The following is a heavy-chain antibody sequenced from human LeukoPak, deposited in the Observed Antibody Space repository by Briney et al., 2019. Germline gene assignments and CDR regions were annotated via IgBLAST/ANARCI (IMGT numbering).Heavy chain of an antibody. D-gene: IGHD5-18*01. V-gene: IGHV4-39*01. CDR1: GGSISSSSYY. Sequence: SETLSLTCTVSGGSISSSSYYWGWIRQPPGKGQEWIGSIYYSGSTYYTPSLKSRVTISVDTSKNQFSLKLSSVTAADTAVYYCARQVTFGYAYAYYFDYWGQGSLVTVSS. CDR3: ARQVTFGYAYAYYFDY. J-gene: IGHJ4*02. CDR2: IYYSGST.